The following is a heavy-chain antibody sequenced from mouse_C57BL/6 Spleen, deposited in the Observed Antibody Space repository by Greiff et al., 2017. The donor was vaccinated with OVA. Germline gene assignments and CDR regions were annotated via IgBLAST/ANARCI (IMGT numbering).Heavy chain of an antibody. CDR1: GFSLTSYG. V-gene: IGHV2-2*01. CDR3: AGFYDYGDYYAMDY. D-gene: IGHD2-4*01. CDR2: IWSGGST. Sequence: QVQLKESGPGLVQPSQSLSITCTVSGFSLTSYGVHWVRQSPGKGLEWLGVIWSGGSTDYNAAFISRLSISKDNSKSQVFFKMNSLQADDTAIYYCAGFYDYGDYYAMDYWGQGTSVTVSS. J-gene: IGHJ4*01.